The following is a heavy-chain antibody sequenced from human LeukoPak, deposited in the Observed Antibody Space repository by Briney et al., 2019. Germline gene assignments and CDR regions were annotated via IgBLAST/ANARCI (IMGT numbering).Heavy chain of an antibody. CDR3: ARENPYHCSGGSCYPPFDY. CDR1: GGSISSGGYY. D-gene: IGHD2-15*01. Sequence: SETLSLTCTVSGGSISSGGYYWSWIRQHPGKGLEWIGYIYYSGSTYYNPSLKSRVTISVDTSKNQFSLKLSSVTAADTAVYYCARENPYHCSGGSCYPPFDYWGQGTLVTVSS. CDR2: IYYSGST. J-gene: IGHJ4*02. V-gene: IGHV4-31*03.